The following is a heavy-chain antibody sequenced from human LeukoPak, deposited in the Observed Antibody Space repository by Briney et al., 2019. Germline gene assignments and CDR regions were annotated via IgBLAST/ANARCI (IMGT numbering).Heavy chain of an antibody. D-gene: IGHD1-1*01. Sequence: SSVKVSCKASVGTFSSYAISWVRQAPGHGLEWMGGGIPISGIANYVQKFQGRVTLTADKSTSTAYLGLSSLRSEDTAVYYCEAVPNEGEKVYWGQGTLVSVSS. CDR1: VGTFSSYA. CDR3: EAVPNEGEKVY. V-gene: IGHV1-69*10. J-gene: IGHJ4*02. CDR2: GIPISGIA.